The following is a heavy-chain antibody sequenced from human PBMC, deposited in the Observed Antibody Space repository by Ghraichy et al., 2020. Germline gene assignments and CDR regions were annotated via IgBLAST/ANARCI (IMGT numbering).Heavy chain of an antibody. J-gene: IGHJ5*02. V-gene: IGHV5-51*01. D-gene: IGHD4-11*01. CDR2: IYPGDSDT. CDR3: ARLQTRDYSQSGFDP. Sequence: GESLNISCKGSGYSFTSYWIGWVRQMPGKGLEWMGIIYPGDSDTRYSPSFQGQVTISADKSISTAYLQWSSLKASDTAMYYCARLQTRDYSQSGFDPWGQGTLVTVSS. CDR1: GYSFTSYW.